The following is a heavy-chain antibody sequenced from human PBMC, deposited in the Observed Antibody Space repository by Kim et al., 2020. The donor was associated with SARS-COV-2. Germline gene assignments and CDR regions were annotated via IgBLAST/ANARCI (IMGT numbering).Heavy chain of an antibody. J-gene: IGHJ4*02. Sequence: ASVKVSCKASGYIFSKNGMDWVRQAPGQSLEWMGWINIAEGNTEYSEKFHGRLTITRDTSASATYLELSSLTSEDTAVYYCARGGPFSGSGSPFDFWGQGTLVTVSS. CDR2: INIAEGNT. D-gene: IGHD3-10*01. V-gene: IGHV1-3*04. CDR1: GYIFSKNG. CDR3: ARGGPFSGSGSPFDF.